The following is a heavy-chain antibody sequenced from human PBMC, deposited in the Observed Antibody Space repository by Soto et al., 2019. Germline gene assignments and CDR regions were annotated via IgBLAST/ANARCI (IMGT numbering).Heavy chain of an antibody. D-gene: IGHD2-2*01. Sequence: GASVKVSCKASGGTFSSYAISWVRQAPGQGLEWMGGIISIFGTANYAQKFQGRVTITADESTSTAYMELSSLRSEDTAVYYCARGHELCSSTSCSLAAFDIWGQGTMVTVSS. V-gene: IGHV1-69*13. CDR3: ARGHELCSSTSCSLAAFDI. J-gene: IGHJ3*02. CDR1: GGTFSSYA. CDR2: IISIFGTA.